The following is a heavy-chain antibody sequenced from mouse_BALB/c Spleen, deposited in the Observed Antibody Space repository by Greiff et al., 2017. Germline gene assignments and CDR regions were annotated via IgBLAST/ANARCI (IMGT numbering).Heavy chain of an antibody. CDR1: GYTFTSYV. Sequence: EVQLQQSGPELVKPGASVKMSCKASGYTFTSYVMHWVKQKPGQGLEWIGYINPYNDGTKYNEKFKGKATLTSDKSSSTAYMELSSLTSEDSAVYYCALIFFYGNSAYWGQGTLVTVSA. CDR3: ALIFFYGNSAY. CDR2: INPYNDGT. J-gene: IGHJ3*01. D-gene: IGHD2-1*01. V-gene: IGHV1-14*01.